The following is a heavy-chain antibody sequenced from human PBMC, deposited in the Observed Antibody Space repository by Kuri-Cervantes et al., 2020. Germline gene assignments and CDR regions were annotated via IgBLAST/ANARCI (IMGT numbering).Heavy chain of an antibody. Sequence: SVKVSCKASGGTFSSYAISWVRQAPGQGLEWMGGIIPIFGTANYAQKFQGRVTITADESTSTAYMELSSLRSEDTAVYYCARAKQDIVVVPAAQRFYYYGMDVWGQGTTVTVSS. J-gene: IGHJ6*02. CDR2: IIPIFGTA. V-gene: IGHV1-69*13. CDR3: ARAKQDIVVVPAAQRFYYYGMDV. D-gene: IGHD2-2*01. CDR1: GGTFSSYA.